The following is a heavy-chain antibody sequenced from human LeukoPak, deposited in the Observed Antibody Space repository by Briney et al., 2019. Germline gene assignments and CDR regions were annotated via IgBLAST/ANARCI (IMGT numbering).Heavy chain of an antibody. D-gene: IGHD4-17*01. CDR1: GGSISSYY. V-gene: IGHV4-59*08. Sequence: PSETLSLTCTVSGGSISSYYWSWIRQPPGKGLEWIGYIYYSGSTNYNPSLKSRVTISVDTSKNQFSLKLSSVTAADTAVYYCASTSYGDPLFDYWGQGTLVTVSS. CDR2: IYYSGST. CDR3: ASTSYGDPLFDY. J-gene: IGHJ4*02.